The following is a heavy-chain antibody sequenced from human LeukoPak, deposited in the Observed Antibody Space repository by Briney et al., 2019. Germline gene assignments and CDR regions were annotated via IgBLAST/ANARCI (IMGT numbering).Heavy chain of an antibody. D-gene: IGHD3-22*01. CDR2: ISYDGSNK. Sequence: GGSLRLSCAASGFTFSSYAMHWVRQAPGKGLEWVAVISYDGSNKYYADSVKGRFTISRDNSKNTLYLQINSLRAEDTAVYYCAKDPYYDSSGYSDYFDYWGQGTLVTVSS. CDR3: AKDPYYDSSGYSDYFDY. J-gene: IGHJ4*02. V-gene: IGHV3-30*04. CDR1: GFTFSSYA.